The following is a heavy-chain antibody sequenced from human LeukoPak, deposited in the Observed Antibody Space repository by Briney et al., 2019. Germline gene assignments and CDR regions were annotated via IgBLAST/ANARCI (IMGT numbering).Heavy chain of an antibody. CDR1: GFTFSSYG. V-gene: IGHV3-30*03. J-gene: IGHJ4*02. D-gene: IGHD2-21*02. CDR3: AREVPDCGGDCYSFDY. Sequence: GESLRLSCAASGFTFSSYGMHWVRQAPGKGLEWVAVISYDGSNKYYADSVKGRFTISRDNSKNTLYLQMNSLRAEDTAVYYCAREVPDCGGDCYSFDYWGQGTLVTVSS. CDR2: ISYDGSNK.